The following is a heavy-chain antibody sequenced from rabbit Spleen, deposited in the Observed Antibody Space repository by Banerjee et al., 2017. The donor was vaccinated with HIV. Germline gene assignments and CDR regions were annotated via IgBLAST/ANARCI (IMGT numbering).Heavy chain of an antibody. Sequence: QEQLEESGGGLVQPGASLTLTCKASGIDFSNYNFMCWVRQAPGKGLEWIACIYGATGSSAWYANWAKGRFTISKASSTTVTLQMTSLTAADTATYFCARAPRGAPGYYLLWGPGTLVTVS. CDR2: IYGATGSSA. CDR1: GIDFSNYNF. CDR3: ARAPRGAPGYYLL. J-gene: IGHJ6*01. V-gene: IGHV1S45*01. D-gene: IGHD1-1*01.